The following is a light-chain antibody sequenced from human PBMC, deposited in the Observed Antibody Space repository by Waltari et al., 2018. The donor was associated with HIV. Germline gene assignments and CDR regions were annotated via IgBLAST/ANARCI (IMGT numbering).Light chain of an antibody. CDR3: SSYTSPNTLL. Sequence: QSALTQPASVSAFPGQSITISCTGPGSDISFYDFVSWYRQDPGKAPQLVMYSFNTRPSETSSRFSGLKSGNTASLRISGLQFEDEGDYYCSSYTSPNTLLFGGGTKLTV. CDR1: GSDISFYDF. J-gene: IGLJ3*02. V-gene: IGLV2-14*01. CDR2: SFN.